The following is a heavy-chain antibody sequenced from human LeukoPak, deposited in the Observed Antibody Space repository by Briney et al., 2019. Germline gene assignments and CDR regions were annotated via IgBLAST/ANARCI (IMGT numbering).Heavy chain of an antibody. CDR2: INPSGGST. D-gene: IGHD1-26*01. CDR3: AWGGSYLAPLDY. J-gene: IGHJ4*02. V-gene: IGHV1-46*03. Sequence: GASVKVSCKASGYTFTSYYTHWVRQAPGQGLEWMGTINPSGGSTSYAQKFQGRVTMTRDTSTSTVYMELSSLRSEDTAVYYCAWGGSYLAPLDYWGQGTLVTVSS. CDR1: GYTFTSYY.